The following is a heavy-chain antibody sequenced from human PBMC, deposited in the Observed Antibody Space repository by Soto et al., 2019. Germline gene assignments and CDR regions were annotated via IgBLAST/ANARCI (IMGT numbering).Heavy chain of an antibody. CDR1: GYSFTNYW. D-gene: IGHD6-13*01. Sequence: PGESLTISCKASGYSFTNYWIGWVRQMPGRGLEWMSIIYPGDSDTKYSPSFQGQVTISADRSISTAYLQWSSLKASDTAIYYCARRDSSWYYFDFWGQGTLVTVSS. V-gene: IGHV5-51*01. CDR2: IYPGDSDT. J-gene: IGHJ4*02. CDR3: ARRDSSWYYFDF.